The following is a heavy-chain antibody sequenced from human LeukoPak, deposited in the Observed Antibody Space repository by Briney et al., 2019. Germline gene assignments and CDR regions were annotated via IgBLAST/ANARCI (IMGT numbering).Heavy chain of an antibody. CDR1: GYTFTRYG. CDR2: ISAYNGNT. Sequence: ASVKVSCKTSGYTFTRYGISWVRQAPGQGPEWVGWISAYNGNTNYAQKFQGRVTMTTDTSTNTAYMELRSLRSDDTAVYYCARDRYYYDSSGYKSLFDPWGQGTLVTVSS. V-gene: IGHV1-18*01. D-gene: IGHD3-22*01. CDR3: ARDRYYYDSSGYKSLFDP. J-gene: IGHJ5*02.